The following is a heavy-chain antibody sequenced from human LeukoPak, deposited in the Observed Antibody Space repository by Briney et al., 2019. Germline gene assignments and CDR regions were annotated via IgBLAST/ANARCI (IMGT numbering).Heavy chain of an antibody. CDR3: ARDQWLLRGGDHDAFDI. CDR1: GDSISTTHW. D-gene: IGHD3-22*01. V-gene: IGHV4-4*02. CDR2: IYHSGTT. J-gene: IGHJ3*02. Sequence: SGTLSLTCAVSGDSISTTHWWTWVRQPPGKGLEWIGEIYHSGTTNYNPSLKSRVTISVDKSKNQFSLKLSSVTAADTAMYYCARDQWLLRGGDHDAFDIWGQGTMVTVSS.